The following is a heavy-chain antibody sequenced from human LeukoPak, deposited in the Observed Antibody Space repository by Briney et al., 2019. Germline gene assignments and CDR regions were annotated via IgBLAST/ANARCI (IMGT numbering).Heavy chain of an antibody. Sequence: SETLSLACTVSGDSISSSSYYWGWIRQPPGKGLEWIGYIYYSGSTNYNPSLKSRVTISVDTSKNQFSLKLSSVTAADTAVYYCARGHYRYYYDSSGYQFDYWGQGTLVTVSS. CDR3: ARGHYRYYYDSSGYQFDY. V-gene: IGHV4-61*05. J-gene: IGHJ4*02. CDR2: IYYSGST. D-gene: IGHD3-22*01. CDR1: GDSISSSSYY.